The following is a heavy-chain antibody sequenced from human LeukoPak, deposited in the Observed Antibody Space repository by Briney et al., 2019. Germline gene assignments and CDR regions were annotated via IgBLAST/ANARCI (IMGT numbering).Heavy chain of an antibody. CDR1: GGTFSSYA. V-gene: IGHV1-69*05. CDR2: IIPIFGTA. CDR3: ASQSDCSSTSCSYYFDY. J-gene: IGHJ4*02. D-gene: IGHD2-2*01. Sequence: ASVKVSCKASGGTFSSYAISWVRQAPGQGLEWMGGIIPIFGTANYAQKFQGRVTITTDESTSTAYKELSSLRSEDTAVYYCASQSDCSSTSCSYYFDYWGQGTLVTVSP.